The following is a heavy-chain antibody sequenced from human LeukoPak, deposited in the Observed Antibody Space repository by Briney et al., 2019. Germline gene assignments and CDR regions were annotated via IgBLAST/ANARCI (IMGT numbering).Heavy chain of an antibody. V-gene: IGHV4-30-4*01. D-gene: IGHD3-22*01. J-gene: IGHJ4*02. CDR2: IYYSGST. CDR1: GGSISSGDYY. CDR3: ARSTDYYDSSGYYPSWIDY. Sequence: SQTLSLTCTVSGGSISSGDYYWSWIRQPPGKGLEWIGYIYYSGSTNYNPSLKSRVTISVDTSKNQFSLKLSSVTAADTAVYYCARSTDYYDSSGYYPSWIDYWGQGTLVTVSS.